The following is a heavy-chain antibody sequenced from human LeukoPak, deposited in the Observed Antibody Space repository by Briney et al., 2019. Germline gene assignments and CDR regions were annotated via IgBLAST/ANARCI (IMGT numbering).Heavy chain of an antibody. V-gene: IGHV3-15*07. CDR3: AYGGNSPYYYYGMDV. CDR1: GFTFTNAW. J-gene: IGHJ6*02. Sequence: GGSLRLSCVASGFTFTNAWMNWVRQAPGKGLEWVGHIKSKTDGGTTDHAAPVKGRFTISRDDSKNTLYLQMNSLKTEDTAVYYCAYGGNSPYYYYGMDVWGQGTTVTVSS. CDR2: IKSKTDGGTT. D-gene: IGHD4-23*01.